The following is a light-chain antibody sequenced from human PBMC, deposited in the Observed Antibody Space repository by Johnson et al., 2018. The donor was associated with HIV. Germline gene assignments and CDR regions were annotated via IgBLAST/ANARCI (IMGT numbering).Light chain of an antibody. J-gene: IGLJ1*01. CDR3: GTWDSSLSADV. CDR2: ENN. V-gene: IGLV1-51*02. CDR1: SSNIGENF. Sequence: QSVLTQPPSVSAAPGQKVTFSCSGSSSNIGENFVSWYQHLPGTAPKVLIYENNKRTSGIPDRFSGSKSGTSATLGINGLQTGDEADYYCGTWDSSLSADVFGTGTKVTVL.